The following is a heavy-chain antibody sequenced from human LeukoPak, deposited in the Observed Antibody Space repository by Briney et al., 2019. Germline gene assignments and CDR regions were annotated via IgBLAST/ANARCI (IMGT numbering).Heavy chain of an antibody. V-gene: IGHV3-53*01. CDR1: GFSVSSIY. Sequence: PGGSLRLSCAASGFSVSSIYMSWVRQAPGKGLEWVAVIYSGGTTYYADSVRGRFTISRDNSKNTLYLQMNSLRVEDTALYYCARDMGFGDLMGYWGQGTLVTVSS. CDR2: IYSGGTT. D-gene: IGHD3-10*01. J-gene: IGHJ4*02. CDR3: ARDMGFGDLMGY.